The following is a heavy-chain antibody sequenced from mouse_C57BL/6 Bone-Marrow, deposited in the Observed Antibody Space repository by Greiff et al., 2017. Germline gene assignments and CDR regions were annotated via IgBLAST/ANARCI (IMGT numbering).Heavy chain of an antibody. D-gene: IGHD3-2*02. CDR3: ARLGAQATVDY. Sequence: VKLVESGAELMKPGASVKLSCKATGYTFTGYWIEWVKQRPGHGLEWIGEILPGSGSTNSNEKFKGKATFTADTSSNTAYMQLSSLTTEDSAIYYCARLGAQATVDYWGQGTTLTVSS. V-gene: IGHV1-9*01. J-gene: IGHJ2*01. CDR1: GYTFTGYW. CDR2: ILPGSGST.